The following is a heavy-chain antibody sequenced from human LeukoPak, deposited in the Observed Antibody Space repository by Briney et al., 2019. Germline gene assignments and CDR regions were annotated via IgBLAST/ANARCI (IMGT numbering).Heavy chain of an antibody. CDR1: GGSISSYY. CDR3: ARESGYLYGMDV. J-gene: IGHJ6*02. D-gene: IGHD1-26*01. V-gene: IGHV4-59*01. Sequence: SETLSLTCTVSGGSISSYYWSWIRQPPGKGLEWIGYIYYSESTNYNPSLKSRVTISVDTSKNQFSLKLSSVTAADTAVYYCARESGYLYGMDVWGQGTTVTVSS. CDR2: IYYSEST.